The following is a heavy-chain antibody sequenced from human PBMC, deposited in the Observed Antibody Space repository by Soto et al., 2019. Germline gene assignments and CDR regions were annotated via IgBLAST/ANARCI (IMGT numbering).Heavy chain of an antibody. CDR3: ARGGNFFGLGP. CDR1: GGSVSSGTYY. Sequence: QVQLQESGPGLVKPSQTLSLTCTVSGGSVSSGTYYWSWIRQQPGKGLEWIGYIYYSGRAYYSPSLKSRVAISIDTAENVVSLKLGSVTAADTAVYYCARGGNFFGLGPWGQGTLVTVSS. D-gene: IGHD3-10*01. J-gene: IGHJ5*02. V-gene: IGHV4-31*03. CDR2: IYYSGRA.